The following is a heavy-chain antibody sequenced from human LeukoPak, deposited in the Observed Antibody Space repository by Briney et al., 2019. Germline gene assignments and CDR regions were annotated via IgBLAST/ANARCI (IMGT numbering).Heavy chain of an antibody. V-gene: IGHV3-48*01. J-gene: IGHJ4*02. D-gene: IGHD4-17*01. CDR1: GFTFSDYH. CDR3: ARETGGAVGSTDFDY. Sequence: TGGSLRLSCAASGFTFSDYHINWVRQAPGKGLEWLSYISSTSTSMNYADSVRGRFAISRDNAKNSLYLQMNSLRAEDTALYYCARETGGAVGSTDFDYWGQGTLVTVSS. CDR2: ISSTSTSM.